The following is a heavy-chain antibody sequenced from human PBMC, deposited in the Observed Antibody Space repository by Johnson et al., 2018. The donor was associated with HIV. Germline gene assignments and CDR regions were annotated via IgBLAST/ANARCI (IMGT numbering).Heavy chain of an antibody. CDR3: ARDGEDLQIAFDI. J-gene: IGHJ3*02. CDR1: GFTFNDHY. V-gene: IGHV3-11*04. D-gene: IGHD3-10*01. CDR2: ISSSGSTI. Sequence: QMQLVESGGGLVKPGGSLRLSCAASGFTFNDHYMSWIRQAPGKGLEWVSYISSSGSTIYYADSVKGRFTISRDNAKNSLYLQMNSLRAEDTAGYYCARDGEDLQIAFDIWGQGTMVTVSS.